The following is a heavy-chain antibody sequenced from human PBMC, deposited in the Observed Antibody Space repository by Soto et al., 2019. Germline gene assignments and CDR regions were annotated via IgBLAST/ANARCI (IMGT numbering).Heavy chain of an antibody. CDR3: ARQTGGFGYYFDY. J-gene: IGHJ4*02. CDR1: GGSISSSDYY. D-gene: IGHD3-16*01. CDR2: VYYSGST. Sequence: QLQLQESGPGLVKPSETLSLTCIVSGGSISSSDYYWGWVRQPPGKGLEWIGAVYYSGSTYYNPSPTVRVTISVDTSKNQFSLTLRPVTASDTAVYYCARQTGGFGYYFDYWGQGALVTVSS. V-gene: IGHV4-39*01.